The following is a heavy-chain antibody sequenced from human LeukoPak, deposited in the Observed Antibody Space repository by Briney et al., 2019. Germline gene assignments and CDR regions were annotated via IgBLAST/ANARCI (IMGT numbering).Heavy chain of an antibody. J-gene: IGHJ4*02. Sequence: PGGSLRLSCAASGFTFSSYATSWVRQAPGKGLEWVSAISGSGGSTYYADSVKGRFTISRDNSKNTLYLQMNSLRAEDTAVYYCAKGYYDSSGYYPAAHDYWGQGTLVTVSS. CDR3: AKGYYDSSGYYPAAHDY. D-gene: IGHD3-22*01. CDR2: ISGSGGST. CDR1: GFTFSSYA. V-gene: IGHV3-23*01.